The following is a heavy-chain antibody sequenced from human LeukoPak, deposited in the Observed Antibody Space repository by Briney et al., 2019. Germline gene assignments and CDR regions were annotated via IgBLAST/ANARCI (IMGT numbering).Heavy chain of an antibody. J-gene: IGHJ3*02. CDR3: ARGTLSSGFSAFDI. CDR2: INPNSGGT. D-gene: IGHD6-19*01. CDR1: GYTFTGYY. Sequence: GASVKVSCKASGYTFTGYYMHWARQAPGQGLEWMGWINPNSGGTNYAQKFQGRVTMTRDTSISTAYMELSRLRSDDTAVYYCARGTLSSGFSAFDIWGQGTMVTVSS. V-gene: IGHV1-2*02.